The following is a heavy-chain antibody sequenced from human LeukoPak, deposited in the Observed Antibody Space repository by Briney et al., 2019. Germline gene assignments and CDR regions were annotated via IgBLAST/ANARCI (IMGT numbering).Heavy chain of an antibody. CDR1: GGSISTSS. CDR2: IYYNGST. CDR3: ARHQYSSGWYYFDY. D-gene: IGHD6-19*01. V-gene: IGHV4-59*08. Sequence: SETLSLTCTVSGGSISTSSWSWIRQPPGKGLEWIGYIYYNGSTNYNPSLKSRVTISVDTYKKQFSLKLSSVTAADTAVYYCARHQYSSGWYYFDYWGQGTLVTVSS. J-gene: IGHJ4*02.